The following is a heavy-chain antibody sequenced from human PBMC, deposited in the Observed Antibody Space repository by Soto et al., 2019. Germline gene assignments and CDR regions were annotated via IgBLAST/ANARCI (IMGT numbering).Heavy chain of an antibody. D-gene: IGHD2-15*01. V-gene: IGHV3-9*01. Sequence: GGSLRLSCAASGFTFADYPMRWVRQAPGKGLEWVSGISRNSGSIGYADSVKGRFTISRDNAKNSLYLQMNSLRAEDTALYYCETLGGAFDIWGQGTMATVSS. J-gene: IGHJ3*02. CDR2: ISRNSGSI. CDR1: GFTFADYP. CDR3: ETLGGAFDI.